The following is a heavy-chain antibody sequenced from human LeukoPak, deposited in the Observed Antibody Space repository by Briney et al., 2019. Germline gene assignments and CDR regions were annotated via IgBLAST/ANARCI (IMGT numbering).Heavy chain of an antibody. Sequence: ASVKVSCKASGYTFTSYDINWVRQATGQGLEWMGWMNPNSGNTGYAQKFQGRVTMTRNTSISTAYMELRSLRSDDTAVYYCARGPVSDIVATSWAYWGQGTLVTVSS. CDR3: ARGPVSDIVATSWAY. CDR1: GYTFTSYD. J-gene: IGHJ4*02. D-gene: IGHD5-12*01. V-gene: IGHV1-8*01. CDR2: MNPNSGNT.